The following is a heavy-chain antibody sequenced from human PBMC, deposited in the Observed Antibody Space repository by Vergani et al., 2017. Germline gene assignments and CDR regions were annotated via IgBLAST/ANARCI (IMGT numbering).Heavy chain of an antibody. V-gene: IGHV1-2*02. J-gene: IGHJ3*02. CDR3: ARGEMATIASGAFDI. CDR1: GGTFSSYA. D-gene: IGHD5-24*01. CDR2: INPNSGGT. Sequence: QVQLVQSGAEVKKPGSSVKVSCKASGGTFSSYAISWVRQAPGQGLEWMGWINPNSGGTKYAQKFQGRVTMTRDTSISTAYMELSRLTSDDTAVYYCARGEMATIASGAFDIWGQGTMVTVSS.